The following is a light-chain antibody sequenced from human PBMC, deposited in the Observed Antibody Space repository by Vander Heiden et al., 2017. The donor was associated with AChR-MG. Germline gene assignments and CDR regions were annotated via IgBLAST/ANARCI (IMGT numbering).Light chain of an antibody. CDR3: GTWDITLSAGV. Sequence: QSVLTQPPSVSAAPGQKVTIPCSGSSSNIGQHYVSWYQHLPGTAPQVLIYNNNKRPSGIPDRFSGSKSGTSATLVITGLQTGDEADYYCGTWDITLSAGVFGGGTKLTVL. J-gene: IGLJ3*02. V-gene: IGLV1-51*01. CDR1: SSNIGQHY. CDR2: NNN.